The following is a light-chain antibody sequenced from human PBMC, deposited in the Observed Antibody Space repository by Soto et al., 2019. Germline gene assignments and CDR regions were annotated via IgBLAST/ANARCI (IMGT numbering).Light chain of an antibody. CDR1: SSDVGGYNY. V-gene: IGLV2-14*01. CDR3: SSYTSSSMV. CDR2: DVS. J-gene: IGLJ2*01. Sequence: QSVLTQPASVSGSPGQSITISCTGNSSDVGGYNYVSWYQQHPGKAPKLMIYDVSNRPSGVSNRFSGSKSGNTASLTISGIQAEDEADYYCSSYTSSSMVFGGGTKVTVL.